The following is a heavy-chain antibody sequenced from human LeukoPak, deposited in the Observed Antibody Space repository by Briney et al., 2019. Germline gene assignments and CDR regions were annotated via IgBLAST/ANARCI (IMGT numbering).Heavy chain of an antibody. Sequence: ASVKVSCKASYYTFTSYGISWVRQAPGQGLEWMGWISAYNGNTNYAQKLQGRVTMTTDTSTSTAYMELRSLRSEDTAVYYCATDVVVGATRLALDYWGQGTLVTVSS. CDR3: ATDVVVGATRLALDY. V-gene: IGHV1-18*01. D-gene: IGHD2-15*01. CDR2: ISAYNGNT. J-gene: IGHJ4*02. CDR1: YYTFTSYG.